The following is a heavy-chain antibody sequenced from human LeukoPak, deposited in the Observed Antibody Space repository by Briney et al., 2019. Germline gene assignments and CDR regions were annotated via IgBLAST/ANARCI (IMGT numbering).Heavy chain of an antibody. J-gene: IGHJ5*02. CDR1: GYTFTDYF. CDR3: TTVPILGNWFDP. CDR2: IDPENGET. Sequence: ASVKISCKASGYTFTDYFIHWVQQAPGKGLEWMGHIDPENGETKYVEKLQGRIAITADTSTDTAYMELSSLTSEDTALYYCTTVPILGNWFDPWGQGTLVTVSS. V-gene: IGHV1-69-2*01.